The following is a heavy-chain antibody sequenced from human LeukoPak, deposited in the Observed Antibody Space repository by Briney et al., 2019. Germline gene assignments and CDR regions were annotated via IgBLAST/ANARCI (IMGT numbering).Heavy chain of an antibody. CDR1: GFTFRAYS. Sequence: GRSLRLSCAASGFTFRAYSMSWVRQAPGKGLEWVSAISGSGGSTYYADSVKGRFTISRDNSKNTLYLQMNSLRAEDTAVYYCAKDMGEDGYFDYWGQGTLVTVSS. CDR2: ISGSGGST. D-gene: IGHD3-16*01. J-gene: IGHJ4*02. CDR3: AKDMGEDGYFDY. V-gene: IGHV3-23*01.